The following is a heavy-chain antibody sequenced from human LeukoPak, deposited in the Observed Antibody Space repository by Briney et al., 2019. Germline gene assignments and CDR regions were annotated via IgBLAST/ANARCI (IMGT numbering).Heavy chain of an antibody. D-gene: IGHD2-2*01. J-gene: IGHJ6*03. CDR2: MNANSGNT. CDR3: ARGGNIVVVPAATYYMDV. Sequence: GASVKLSCKASGYTFTSYDINWVRQATGQGLGWMGWMNANSGNTGYAQKYQGRVTITRNTSISTAYMELSSLKSEDTAVYYCARGGNIVVVPAATYYMDVWGKGTTVTVSS. CDR1: GYTFTSYD. V-gene: IGHV1-8*03.